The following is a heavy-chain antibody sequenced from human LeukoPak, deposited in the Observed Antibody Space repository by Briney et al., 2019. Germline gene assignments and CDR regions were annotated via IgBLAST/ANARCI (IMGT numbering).Heavy chain of an antibody. Sequence: GGSLRLSCAASGFTFSGSAMHWVCQASGKGLEWVGRIRSKANSYATAYAASVKGRFTISRDDSKNTAYLQMNSLKTEDTAVYYCTSFVDTAMMYYFDYWGQGTLVTVSS. J-gene: IGHJ4*02. CDR1: GFTFSGSA. CDR2: IRSKANSYAT. D-gene: IGHD5-18*01. CDR3: TSFVDTAMMYYFDY. V-gene: IGHV3-73*01.